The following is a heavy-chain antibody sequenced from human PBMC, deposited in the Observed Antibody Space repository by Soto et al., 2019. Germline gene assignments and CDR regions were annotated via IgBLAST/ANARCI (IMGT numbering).Heavy chain of an antibody. J-gene: IGHJ6*03. CDR2: ISSSGSTI. Sequence: GGSLRLSCAASGFTFSDYYMSWIRQAPGKGLEWVSYISSSGSTIYYADSVKGRFTISRDNAKNSLYLQMNSLRAEDTAVYYCARAGPDYFDWLFIYYYYMDVWGKGTTVTVSS. D-gene: IGHD3-9*01. CDR1: GFTFSDYY. V-gene: IGHV3-11*01. CDR3: ARAGPDYFDWLFIYYYYMDV.